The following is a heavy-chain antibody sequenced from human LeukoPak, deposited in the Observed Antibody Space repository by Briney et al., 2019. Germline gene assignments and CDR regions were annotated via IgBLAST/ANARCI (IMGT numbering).Heavy chain of an antibody. CDR2: INPSGGST. CDR3: ARDLAGHDAFDI. J-gene: IGHJ3*02. CDR1: GYTFTSYY. V-gene: IGHV1-46*01. Sequence: GASVKVSCKASGYTFTSYYMHWVRQAPGQGLEWMGIINPSGGSTSYAQKFQGRVTMTRDTSASTVYMELSSLRSEDTAVYYCARDLAGHDAFDIWGQGTMVTVSS. D-gene: IGHD3-16*01.